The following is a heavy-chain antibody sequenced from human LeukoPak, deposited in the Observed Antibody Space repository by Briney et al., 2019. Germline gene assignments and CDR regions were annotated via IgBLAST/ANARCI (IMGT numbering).Heavy chain of an antibody. CDR3: ARDDHGDYESLGYTRDYYYMDV. CDR2: IYTSGST. Sequence: PSETLSLTCTVSGGSISSYYWSWLRQPAGKGLEWIGRIYTSGSTNYNPSLKSRVTISVDTSKNQFSLKLSSVTAADTAVYYCARDDHGDYESLGYTRDYYYMDVWGKGTTVTVSS. J-gene: IGHJ6*03. CDR1: GGSISSYY. D-gene: IGHD4-17*01. V-gene: IGHV4-4*07.